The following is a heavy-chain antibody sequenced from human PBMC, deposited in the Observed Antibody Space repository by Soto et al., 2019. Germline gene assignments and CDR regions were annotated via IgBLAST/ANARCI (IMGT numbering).Heavy chain of an antibody. CDR3: ARAEDRGGSGGDY. Sequence: QVQLVESGGGVVQPGRSLRLSCAPSGFTFSNYGMHWVRQAPGKGLEWVALTSYDGANKYDGDSVKGRFTISRDNSKNTLFLQMNSLRPDDTAVYYCARAEDRGGSGGDYWGQGALVTVSS. J-gene: IGHJ4*02. D-gene: IGHD6-19*01. V-gene: IGHV3-30*03. CDR1: GFTFSNYG. CDR2: TSYDGANK.